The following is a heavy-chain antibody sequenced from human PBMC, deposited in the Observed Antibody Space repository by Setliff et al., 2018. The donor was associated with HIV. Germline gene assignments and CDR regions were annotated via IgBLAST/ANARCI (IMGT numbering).Heavy chain of an antibody. J-gene: IGHJ5*02. CDR1: GYSISSGFY. V-gene: IGHV4-38-2*02. D-gene: IGHD2-8*01. Sequence: PLETLSLTCAVSGYSISSGFYWGRIRQPPGKGLEWIGSIYHSGSTYYNPSLRSRVTISVDTSKNQFSLKLSSVTAADTAVYYCARDAPTVYANGWFDPWGQGTLVTVSS. CDR2: IYHSGST. CDR3: ARDAPTVYANGWFDP.